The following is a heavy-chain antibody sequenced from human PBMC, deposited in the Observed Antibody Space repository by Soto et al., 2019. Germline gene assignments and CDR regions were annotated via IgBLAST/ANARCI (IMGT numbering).Heavy chain of an antibody. CDR3: ARGSDKDCWSGYYINYYYYGMDV. Sequence: PSETLSLTCTVSGGSISSYYWSWIRQPPGNGLEWIGEINHSGSTNYNPSLKSRVTISVDTSKNQFSLKLSSVTAADTAVYYCARGSDKDCWSGYYINYYYYGMDVWGQGTTVTVSS. J-gene: IGHJ6*02. CDR2: INHSGST. D-gene: IGHD3-3*01. V-gene: IGHV4-34*01. CDR1: GGSISSYY.